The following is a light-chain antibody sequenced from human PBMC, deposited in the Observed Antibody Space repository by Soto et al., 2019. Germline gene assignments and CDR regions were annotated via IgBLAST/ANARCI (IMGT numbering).Light chain of an antibody. CDR2: GNS. Sequence: QSVLTQPPSVSGAPGQRVTISCTXXSSXXGAGYDVHWYQQLPGTAPKLLIYGNSNRPSGVPDRFSGSKSGTSASLAITGLQAEDEADYYCQSYDSSLSGYVFGTGTKLTVL. CDR1: SSXXGAGYD. J-gene: IGLJ1*01. CDR3: QSYDSSLSGYV. V-gene: IGLV1-40*01.